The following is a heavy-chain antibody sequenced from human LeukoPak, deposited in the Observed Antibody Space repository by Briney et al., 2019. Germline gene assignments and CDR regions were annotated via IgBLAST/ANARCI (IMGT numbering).Heavy chain of an antibody. Sequence: GGSLRLSCAASGFTFSNYGLSWVRQAPGKGLEWVSGITGSGGSTYYADSVKGRFTISRDNSKNTLYLQMNSLRAEDTAVYYCAYDSSGYYYGWGQGTLVTVSS. J-gene: IGHJ4*02. CDR2: ITGSGGST. CDR1: GFTFSNYG. D-gene: IGHD3-22*01. CDR3: AYDSSGYYYG. V-gene: IGHV3-23*01.